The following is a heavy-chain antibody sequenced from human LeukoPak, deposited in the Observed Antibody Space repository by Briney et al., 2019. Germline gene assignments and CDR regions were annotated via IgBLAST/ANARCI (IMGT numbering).Heavy chain of an antibody. CDR3: ARHNHPRPIDY. J-gene: IGHJ4*02. V-gene: IGHV4-31*03. CDR1: GGSISSGGYY. D-gene: IGHD6-6*01. Sequence: SETLSLTCTVSGGSISSGGYYWSWLRPHQGKGVEWIGNIYYSGSTYYNPSLKSRVTISVDTSKNQFSLKLSSVTAADTAVYYCARHNHPRPIDYWGQGTLVTVSS. CDR2: IYYSGST.